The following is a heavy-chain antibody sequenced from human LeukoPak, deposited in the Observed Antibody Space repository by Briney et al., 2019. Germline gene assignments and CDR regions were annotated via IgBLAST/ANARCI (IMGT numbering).Heavy chain of an antibody. CDR1: GGSVSSGSYH. CDR2: IYYSGST. V-gene: IGHV4-61*03. D-gene: IGHD3-10*01. J-gene: IGHJ5*02. Sequence: TSETLSLTCTVSGGSVSSGSYHWSWIRQPPGKGLEWIGYIYYSGSTNYNPSLKSRITISVDTSKNHFSLKLSSVTAADTAVYYCARAPIIRGVIPNWFDPWGQGTLVTVSS. CDR3: ARAPIIRGVIPNWFDP.